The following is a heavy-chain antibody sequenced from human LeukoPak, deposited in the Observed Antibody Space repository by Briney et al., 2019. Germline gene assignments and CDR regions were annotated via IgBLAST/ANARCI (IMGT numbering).Heavy chain of an antibody. D-gene: IGHD6-13*01. J-gene: IGHJ4*02. CDR3: ARNSKVHYFDY. CDR2: ISSSSSTI. Sequence: PGGSLRLSCAASGFTFSSYSMNWVRQAPGKGLEWVSYISSSSSTIYYADSVKGRFTISRDNSKNTLYLQMNSLRAEGTAVYYCARNSKVHYFDYWGQGTLVTVSS. V-gene: IGHV3-48*01. CDR1: GFTFSSYS.